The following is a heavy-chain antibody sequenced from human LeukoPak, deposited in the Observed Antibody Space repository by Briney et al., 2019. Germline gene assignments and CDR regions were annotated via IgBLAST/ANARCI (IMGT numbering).Heavy chain of an antibody. J-gene: IGHJ4*02. D-gene: IGHD2-2*01. Sequence: GGSLRLSCAASGFTFSSYAIHGVRQAPGKGLEWVAVISYDGSNKYYADSVKGRFTIPRDNSKNTLYLQMNSLRAEDTAVYYCARASSTSWPYYFDYWGQGTLVTVSS. CDR3: ARASSTSWPYYFDY. CDR2: ISYDGSNK. V-gene: IGHV3-30*14. CDR1: GFTFSSYA.